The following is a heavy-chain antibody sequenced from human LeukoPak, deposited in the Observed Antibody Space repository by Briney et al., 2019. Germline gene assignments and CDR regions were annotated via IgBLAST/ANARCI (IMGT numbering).Heavy chain of an antibody. CDR3: TTAAGSYAPFDY. D-gene: IGHD6-13*01. Sequence: SETLSLTCTVSGGSISSYYWSWIRQPPGKGLEWIGRIYTSGSTNYNPSLKSRVTISVDKSKNQFSLKLSSVTAADTAVYYCTTAAGSYAPFDYWGQGTLVTVSS. J-gene: IGHJ4*02. CDR2: IYTSGST. CDR1: GGSISSYY. V-gene: IGHV4-4*07.